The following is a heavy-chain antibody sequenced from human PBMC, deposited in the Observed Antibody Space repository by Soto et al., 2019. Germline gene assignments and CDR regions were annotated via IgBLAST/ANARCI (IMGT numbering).Heavy chain of an antibody. CDR1: GGSISSGGYY. J-gene: IGHJ5*02. CDR2: IYYGGST. V-gene: IGHV4-61*08. CDR3: ARARAYYDILTGYLGWFDP. D-gene: IGHD3-9*01. Sequence: LSLTCTVSGGSISSGGYYWSWIRQPPGKGLEWIGYIYYGGSTNYNPSLKSRVTISVDTSKNQFSLKLSSVTAADAAVYYCARARAYYDILTGYLGWFDPWGQGTLVTVSS.